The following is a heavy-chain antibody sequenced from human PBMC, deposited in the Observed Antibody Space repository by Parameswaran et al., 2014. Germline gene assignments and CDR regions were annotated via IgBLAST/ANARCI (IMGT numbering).Heavy chain of an antibody. D-gene: IGHD6-6*01. CDR2: IYYSGST. V-gene: IGHV4-59*13. Sequence: PGKGLGWIGYIYYSGSTNYNPSLKSRVTISVDTSKNQFSLKLSSVTAADTAVYYCAREVYSDGMDVWGQGTTVTVSS. CDR3: AREVYSDGMDV. J-gene: IGHJ6*02.